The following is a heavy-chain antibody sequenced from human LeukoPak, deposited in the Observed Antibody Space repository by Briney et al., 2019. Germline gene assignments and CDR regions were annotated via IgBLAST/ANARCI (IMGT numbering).Heavy chain of an antibody. V-gene: IGHV3-9*01. Sequence: QAGGSLRLSCAASGFTFDDYAMHWVRQAPGKGLEWVSGISWNSGTIGYADSVKGRFTISRDNAKNSLYLQMNSLRPEDTALYYCAKDLTYGGLLDYWGQGTLVTVSS. CDR2: ISWNSGTI. J-gene: IGHJ4*02. CDR1: GFTFDDYA. D-gene: IGHD5-12*01. CDR3: AKDLTYGGLLDY.